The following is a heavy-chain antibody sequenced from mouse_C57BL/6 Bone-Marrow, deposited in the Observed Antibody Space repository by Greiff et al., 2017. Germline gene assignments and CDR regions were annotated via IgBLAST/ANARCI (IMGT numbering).Heavy chain of an antibody. CDR3: ARWGVVPYFDV. Sequence: VQLQQPGAELVKPGASVQLSCKASGYTFTSYWMHWVKQRPGQGLEWIGMIHPNSGSTNYNEKFKSKATLTVDKASSTAYMQLSSLTSEDSAVYYCARWGVVPYFDVWGTGTTVTVSS. CDR1: GYTFTSYW. V-gene: IGHV1-64*01. D-gene: IGHD1-1*01. CDR2: IHPNSGST. J-gene: IGHJ1*03.